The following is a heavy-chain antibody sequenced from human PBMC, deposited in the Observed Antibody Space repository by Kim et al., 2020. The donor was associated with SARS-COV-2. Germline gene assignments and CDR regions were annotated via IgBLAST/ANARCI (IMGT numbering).Heavy chain of an antibody. Sequence: SLRSRVTISVDTSKTQFSLKLSSVTAADTAVYYCASSAPGAWFGEFYFDYWGQGTLVTVSS. J-gene: IGHJ4*02. D-gene: IGHD3-10*01. V-gene: IGHV4-59*01. CDR3: ASSAPGAWFGEFYFDY.